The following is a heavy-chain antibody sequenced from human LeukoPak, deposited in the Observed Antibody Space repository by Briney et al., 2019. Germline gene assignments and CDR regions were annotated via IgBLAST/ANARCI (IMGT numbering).Heavy chain of an antibody. D-gene: IGHD5-12*01. CDR3: AKDSQALWWLGAALDY. CDR2: IRYDGSNK. V-gene: IGHV3-30*02. CDR1: GFTFSTYG. J-gene: IGHJ4*02. Sequence: GGSLRLSCAASGFTFSTYGMHWVRQAPGKGLEWVAFIRYDGSNKYYADSVKGRFTISRDNSKNTLYLQMNSLRAEDTAVYYCAKDSQALWWLGAALDYWGQGTLVTVSS.